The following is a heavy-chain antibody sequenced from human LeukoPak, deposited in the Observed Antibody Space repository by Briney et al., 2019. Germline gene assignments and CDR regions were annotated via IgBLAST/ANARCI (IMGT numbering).Heavy chain of an antibody. J-gene: IGHJ5*02. D-gene: IGHD2-8*01. CDR2: IYTSGST. CDR3: ARDICTNGVCYANWFDP. Sequence: SETLSLTCTASARSISSGSYYWSWIRQPAGKGLEWIGRIYTSGSTNYNPSLKRRVTISVDTSKNQFSLKLSSVTAADTAVYYCARDICTNGVCYANWFDPWGQGTLVTVSS. V-gene: IGHV4-61*02. CDR1: ARSISSGSYY.